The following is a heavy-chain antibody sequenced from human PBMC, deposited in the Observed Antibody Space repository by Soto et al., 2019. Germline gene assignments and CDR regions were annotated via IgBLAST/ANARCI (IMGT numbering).Heavy chain of an antibody. CDR2: ISSSSSYI. CDR3: ARDGDGISYYYYGMDV. J-gene: IGHJ6*02. Sequence: GGSLRLSCAASGFTLSSYGMHWVRQAPGKGLEWVSSISSSSSYIYYADSVKGRFTISRDNAKNSLYLQMNSLRAEDTAVYYCARDGDGISYYYYGMDVWGQGTTVTVSS. D-gene: IGHD1-20*01. CDR1: GFTLSSYG. V-gene: IGHV3-21*01.